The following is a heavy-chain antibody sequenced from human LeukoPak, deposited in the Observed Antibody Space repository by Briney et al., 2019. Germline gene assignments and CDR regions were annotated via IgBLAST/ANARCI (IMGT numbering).Heavy chain of an antibody. CDR2: ISFDINDR. D-gene: IGHD5-24*01. CDR3: ARGDGYNSPRGYYFDD. CDR1: GFTLSTYG. V-gene: IGHV3-30*03. J-gene: IGHJ4*02. Sequence: QTGGSLRLSCAASGFTLSTYGMRWVRPAPGRGLGWGASISFDINDRKYAETVRGRITISRDNSKNTLYLHMNSLGAEDTDVCYCARGDGYNSPRGYYFDDWGQGTLVTVSS.